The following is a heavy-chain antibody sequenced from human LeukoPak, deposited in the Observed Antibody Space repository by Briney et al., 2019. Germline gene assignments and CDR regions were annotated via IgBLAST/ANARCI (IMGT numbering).Heavy chain of an antibody. J-gene: IGHJ3*02. Sequence: SETLSLTCTVSGGSISSSSYYWGWIRQPQGKGLEWIGSIYYSGSTYYNPSLKSRVTISVDTSKNQFSLKLSSVTAADTAVYYCARPMGYCSSTSCHPHAFDIWGQGTMVTVSS. CDR2: IYYSGST. V-gene: IGHV4-39*01. D-gene: IGHD2-2*01. CDR3: ARPMGYCSSTSCHPHAFDI. CDR1: GGSISSSSYY.